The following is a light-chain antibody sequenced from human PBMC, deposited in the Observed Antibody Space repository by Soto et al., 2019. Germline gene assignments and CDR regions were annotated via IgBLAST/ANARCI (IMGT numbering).Light chain of an antibody. CDR1: RSDIGDSNF. Sequence: QSALTQPASVSGSPGQSVTISCTGPRSDIGDSNFISWYQHSPGKAPRLLIYEVNNRPPGVSKRFSGSKAGNTASLTISALLDDDEADYFCASFRSGTILVFGSGTKVTVL. CDR2: EVN. J-gene: IGLJ1*01. V-gene: IGLV2-14*01. CDR3: ASFRSGTILV.